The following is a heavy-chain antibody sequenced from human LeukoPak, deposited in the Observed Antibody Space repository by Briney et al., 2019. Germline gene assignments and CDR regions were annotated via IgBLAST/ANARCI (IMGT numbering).Heavy chain of an antibody. CDR3: AGHYGALVAFDI. CDR1: GDSIGSYY. V-gene: IGHV4-38-2*02. CDR2: IYHSGST. Sequence: SETLSLTCTVSGDSIGSYYWGWIRQPPGKGLEWIGSIYHSGSTYYNPSLKSRVTISVDTSKNQFSLKLSSVTAADTAVYYCAGHYGALVAFDIWGQGTMVTVSS. D-gene: IGHD3-16*01. J-gene: IGHJ3*02.